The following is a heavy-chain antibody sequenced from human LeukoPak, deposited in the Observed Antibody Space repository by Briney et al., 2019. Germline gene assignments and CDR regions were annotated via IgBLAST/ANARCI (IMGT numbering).Heavy chain of an antibody. CDR1: GFTFRSYA. J-gene: IGHJ4*02. D-gene: IGHD4-17*01. CDR3: AMATLTTVTPIDY. Sequence: GGSLRLSCAASGFTFRSYAMHRVRQAPGQGLEGMAVISYDGRNKNYADSAKGRFTISRDNSKNTLSLQMNSLRADDTAVYYCAMATLTTVTPIDYWGQGALVTVSS. V-gene: IGHV3-30*04. CDR2: ISYDGRNK.